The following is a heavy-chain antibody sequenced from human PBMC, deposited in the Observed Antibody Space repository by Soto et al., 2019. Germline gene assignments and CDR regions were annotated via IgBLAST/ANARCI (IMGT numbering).Heavy chain of an antibody. V-gene: IGHV1-8*01. D-gene: IGHD1-1*01. Sequence: QVQLVQSGAEVKKPGASVKVSCKASGYTFSDHDINWVRQASGQGPEWLGWMNPNSGDTGYAQNFHGRVTMTRDTSKRTAYMELSSLRSEATAVYYCARVGGNWNDDYFDYWGQGTLVTVSS. J-gene: IGHJ4*02. CDR2: MNPNSGDT. CDR1: GYTFSDHD. CDR3: ARVGGNWNDDYFDY.